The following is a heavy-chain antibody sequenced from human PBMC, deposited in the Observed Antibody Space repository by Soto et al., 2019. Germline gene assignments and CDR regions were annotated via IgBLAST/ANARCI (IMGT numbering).Heavy chain of an antibody. Sequence: QVQLQQWGAGLLKPSETLSLTCAVYGGFVTSGSYYWSWIRQPPGKGLEWIGEMSHSGGDHFNPSLKSRLTVSVDTSKNQFTRKMSSVTAADTALYYCARVERGTATTVVDAFDIWGPGTMVTVSS. V-gene: IGHV4-34*01. CDR2: MSHSGGD. J-gene: IGHJ3*02. CDR1: GGFVTSGSYY. CDR3: ARVERGTATTVVDAFDI. D-gene: IGHD1-1*01.